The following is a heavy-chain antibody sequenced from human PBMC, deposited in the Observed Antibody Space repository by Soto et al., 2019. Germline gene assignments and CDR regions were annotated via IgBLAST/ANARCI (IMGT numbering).Heavy chain of an antibody. D-gene: IGHD6-13*01. CDR3: ARSTLGYTGYYFDY. Sequence: KPGGSLRLSCAASGFTFSDYYMSWIRQAPGKGLEWVSYISSSSSYTNYADSVKGRFTISRDNAKNSLYLQMNSLRAEDTAVYYCARSTLGYTGYYFDYWGQGTLVTVSS. J-gene: IGHJ4*02. CDR1: GFTFSDYY. CDR2: ISSSSSYT. V-gene: IGHV3-11*06.